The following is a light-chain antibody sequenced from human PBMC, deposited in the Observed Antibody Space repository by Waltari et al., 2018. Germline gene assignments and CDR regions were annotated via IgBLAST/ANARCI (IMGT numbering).Light chain of an antibody. J-gene: IGKJ1*01. CDR3: QQHGTLPAT. CDR2: RAS. Sequence: EIVLTQSPGPASLSPGERANLSCRASQSVGSSSLAWYQQKPGQAPRLVIYRASRRATGIPDRFSGSGSGTDFSLTISRLEPEDFAVYYCQQHGTLPATFGQGTKVEIK. CDR1: QSVGSSS. V-gene: IGKV3-20*01.